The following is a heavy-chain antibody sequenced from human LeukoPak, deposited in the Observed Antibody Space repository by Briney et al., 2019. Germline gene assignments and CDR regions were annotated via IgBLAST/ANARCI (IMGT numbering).Heavy chain of an antibody. V-gene: IGHV1-3*01. CDR1: GYTFTSYA. Sequence: GASVKVSCKASGYTFTSYAMHWVRQAPGQRLEWMGWINAGNGNTKYSQKFQGRVTITRDTSASTAYMELSGLRSEDTAVYYCARGVGYQLLWGYFDYWGQGTLVTVSS. J-gene: IGHJ4*02. D-gene: IGHD2-2*01. CDR3: ARGVGYQLLWGYFDY. CDR2: INAGNGNT.